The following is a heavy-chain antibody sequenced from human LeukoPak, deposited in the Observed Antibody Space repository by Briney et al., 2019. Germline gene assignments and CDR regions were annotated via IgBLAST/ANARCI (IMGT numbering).Heavy chain of an antibody. CDR2: INGDGSTT. J-gene: IGHJ4*02. CDR3: ARDYAGSPDY. CDR1: GFTFSTYW. V-gene: IGHV3-74*03. D-gene: IGHD3-10*01. Sequence: GGSLRLSCTASGFTFSTYWISWVRHSPGKGLVWVALINGDGSTTTHADSVKGRFTISRDNAKNTAYLQMNSLRDEDTAVYHCARDYAGSPDYWGQGTLVTVSA.